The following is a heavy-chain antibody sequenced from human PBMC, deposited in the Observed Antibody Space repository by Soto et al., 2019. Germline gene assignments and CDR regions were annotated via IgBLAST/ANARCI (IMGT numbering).Heavy chain of an antibody. Sequence: QVQLVQSGAEVKKPGSSVKVSCKASGGTFSSYAISWVRQAPGQGLEWMGGIIPIFGTANYAQKFQGRVTITADESTSTAYMELSSLRSEDTAVYYCAREETVGPAAMENWFDPWGQGTLVTVSS. CDR2: IIPIFGTA. J-gene: IGHJ5*02. CDR1: GGTFSSYA. V-gene: IGHV1-69*01. D-gene: IGHD2-2*01. CDR3: AREETVGPAAMENWFDP.